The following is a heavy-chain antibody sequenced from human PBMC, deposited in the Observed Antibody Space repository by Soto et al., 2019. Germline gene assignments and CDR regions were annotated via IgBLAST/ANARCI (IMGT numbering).Heavy chain of an antibody. J-gene: IGHJ4*02. CDR2: LNEDGSST. CDR1: GFTFSSYW. D-gene: IGHD3-10*01. CDR3: ARDTYYKADY. Sequence: PGGSLRLSCAASGFTFSSYWMHWVRQAPGKGLVWVSRLNEDGSSTSYADSVKGRFIISRDNAKNTLYLQMNSLRAEDTALYYCARDTYYKADYWGQGTLVTVSS. V-gene: IGHV3-74*01.